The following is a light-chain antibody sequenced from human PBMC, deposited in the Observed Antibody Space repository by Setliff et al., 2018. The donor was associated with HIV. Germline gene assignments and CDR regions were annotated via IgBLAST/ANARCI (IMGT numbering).Light chain of an antibody. CDR3: SSYTGSGTFV. CDR1: SSDVGSSNY. J-gene: IGLJ1*01. Sequence: QSVLPQPASVSGSPGQSITISCAGTSSDVGSSNYVSWYQHHPGEAPKLIIYEVSNRPSGVSNRFSGSKSGSTASLTISGLLAEDESDYYCSSYTGSGTFVFGGGTKVTVL. V-gene: IGLV2-14*01. CDR2: EVS.